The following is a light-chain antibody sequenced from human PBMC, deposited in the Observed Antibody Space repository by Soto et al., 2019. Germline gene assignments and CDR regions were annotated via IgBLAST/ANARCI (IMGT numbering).Light chain of an antibody. J-gene: IGKJ5*01. V-gene: IGKV3-11*01. CDR1: QSVSNS. CDR3: QQYSNWPPFT. CDR2: DVS. Sequence: EIVVTQSPATLSLSPGERVTLSFRASQSVSNSLAWYQQKPGQPPRLLIYDVSSRATGIPARFSGSGSGTDFTLTISSLQSADSAVYYCQQYSNWPPFTFGQGTRLEIK.